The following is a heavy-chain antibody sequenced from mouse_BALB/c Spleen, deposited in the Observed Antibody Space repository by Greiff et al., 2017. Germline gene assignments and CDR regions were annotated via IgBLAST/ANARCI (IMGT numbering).Heavy chain of an antibody. CDR3: ARGEYPVY. CDR2: IYPGDGDT. Sequence: QVQLQQSGAELVRPGSSVKISCKASGYAFSSYWMNWVKQRPGQGLEWIGQIYPGDGDTNYNGKFKGKATLTADKSSSTAYMQRSSLTSEDSGVYFCARGEYPVYWGQGTTLTVSS. V-gene: IGHV1-80*01. CDR1: GYAFSSYW. D-gene: IGHD2-10*02. J-gene: IGHJ2*01.